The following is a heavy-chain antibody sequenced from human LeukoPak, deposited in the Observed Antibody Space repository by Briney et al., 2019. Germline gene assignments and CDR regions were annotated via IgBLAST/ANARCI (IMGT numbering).Heavy chain of an antibody. CDR2: IYYSGRT. V-gene: IGHV4-39*01. Sequence: SXTLSLTCTVSGGSISSSSYYWGWIRQPPGKGLEWIGIIYYSGRTYYTPSLQPRVTISVDTSKNQFSLKLSSVTAADTAVYYCARHSRDYGDYWGQGTLVTVSS. J-gene: IGHJ4*02. D-gene: IGHD2-2*01. CDR3: ARHSRDYGDY. CDR1: GGSISSSSYY.